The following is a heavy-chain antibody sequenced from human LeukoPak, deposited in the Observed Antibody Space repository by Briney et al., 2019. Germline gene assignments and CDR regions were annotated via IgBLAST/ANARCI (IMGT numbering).Heavy chain of an antibody. CDR2: IKGDGIST. D-gene: IGHD3-3*01. J-gene: IGHJ4*02. CDR3: AKDHYWSIDY. CDR1: GFPFSSYG. V-gene: IGHV3-74*01. Sequence: QSGGSLRLSCVASGFPFSSYGMHWVRHAPGQGLVWVSRIKGDGISTNYADSVKGRFTISRDIAKNTLYLQMNSLRAEDTGVYYCAKDHYWSIDYWGRGTLVTVSS.